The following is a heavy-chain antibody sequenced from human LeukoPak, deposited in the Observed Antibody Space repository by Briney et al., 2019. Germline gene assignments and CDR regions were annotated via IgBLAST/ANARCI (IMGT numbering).Heavy chain of an antibody. CDR1: GGSISSGGYY. CDR2: IYYSGST. D-gene: IGHD4-11*01. J-gene: IGHJ3*02. Sequence: MPSETLSLTCTVSGGSISSGGYYWSWIRQHPGKGLEWIGYIYYSGSTYYNPSLKSRVTISVDTSKNQFSLKLSSVTAADTAVYYCARYTTVTTDAFDIWGQGTMVTVSS. CDR3: ARYTTVTTDAFDI. V-gene: IGHV4-31*03.